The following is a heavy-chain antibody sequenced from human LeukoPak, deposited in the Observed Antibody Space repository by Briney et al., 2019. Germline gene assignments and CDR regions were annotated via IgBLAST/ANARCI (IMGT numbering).Heavy chain of an antibody. V-gene: IGHV1-69*05. Sequence: SVKVSCKASGGTFSSYAISWVRQAPGQGLEWMGRIIPIFGTANYAQKFQGRVTITTDESTSTAYMELSSLRSEDTAVYYCARVLGYSGYDLGDSDEDYSWGQGTLVTVSS. CDR3: ARVLGYSGYDLGDSDEDYS. CDR1: GGTFSSYA. CDR2: IIPIFGTA. J-gene: IGHJ4*02. D-gene: IGHD5-12*01.